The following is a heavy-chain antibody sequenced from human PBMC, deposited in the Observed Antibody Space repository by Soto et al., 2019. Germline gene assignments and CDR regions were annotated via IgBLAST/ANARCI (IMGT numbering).Heavy chain of an antibody. CDR2: ITYSGST. J-gene: IGHJ6*02. CDR1: GGSISSGGYY. Sequence: SETLSLTCTVSGGSISSGGYYWIWIRQHPGKGLEWIGYITYSGSTYYDPSLKSRVTISVDTSKNQFSLKLSSLTAADTAVYYCAIDQDFWSCFLDVWGQGTKVT. CDR3: AIDQDFWSCFLDV. D-gene: IGHD3-3*01. V-gene: IGHV4-31*03.